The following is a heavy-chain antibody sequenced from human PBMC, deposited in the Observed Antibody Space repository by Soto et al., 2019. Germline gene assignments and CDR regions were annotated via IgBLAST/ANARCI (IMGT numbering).Heavy chain of an antibody. J-gene: IGHJ3*02. CDR3: ARGSQLERDAFDI. D-gene: IGHD1-1*01. Sequence: QVQLQESGPGLVKPSQTLSLTCTVSGVSISSGGYYWSWIRQHPGKGLEWIGYLYYTGSTYYNPSLKSRVTMSLDTSKNQFSLKLSSVTVADTAVYYCARGSQLERDAFDIWGQGTMVTVSS. V-gene: IGHV4-31*03. CDR1: GVSISSGGYY. CDR2: LYYTGST.